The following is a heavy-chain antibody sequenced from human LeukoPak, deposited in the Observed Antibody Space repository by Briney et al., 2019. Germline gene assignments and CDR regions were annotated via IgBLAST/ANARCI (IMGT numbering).Heavy chain of an antibody. CDR3: ARDFPTSIAAAGTDY. D-gene: IGHD6-13*01. J-gene: IGHJ4*02. Sequence: ASVKVSCKASGYTFTGYYMHWVRQAPGQGLEWMARINPNSGGTNYAQKFQGRVTMTRDTSISTAYMELSRLRSHDAAVDYSARDFPTSIAAAGTDYWGRRTLVTVSS. CDR1: GYTFTGYY. CDR2: INPNSGGT. V-gene: IGHV1-2*06.